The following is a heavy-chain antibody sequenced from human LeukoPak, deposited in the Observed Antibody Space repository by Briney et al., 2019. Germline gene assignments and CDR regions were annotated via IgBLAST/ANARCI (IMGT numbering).Heavy chain of an antibody. V-gene: IGHV4-59*08. CDR2: IYYSGST. CDR1: GGSISSYY. Sequence: PSETLSLTCTVSGGSISSYYWSWIRQPPGKGLEWIGYIYYSGSTNYNPSLKSRVTISVDTSRNQFSLKLRSVTAADTAVYYCARSYDFWSGPPFDPWGQGTLVTVSS. D-gene: IGHD3-3*01. J-gene: IGHJ5*02. CDR3: ARSYDFWSGPPFDP.